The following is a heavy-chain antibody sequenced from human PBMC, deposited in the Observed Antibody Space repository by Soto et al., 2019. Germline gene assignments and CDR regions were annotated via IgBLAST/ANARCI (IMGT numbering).Heavy chain of an antibody. CDR1: GFTFNRNN. Sequence: GGSRSHARFSCGFTFNRNNRNRARHGPGKGLEWFSYISSSSSAIYYVDSVKGRFTISRDNAKNSLYLQMNSLRAEDTAVYYCAREASYCTNGVCYPSNWSVPWGQGTLVTLSS. V-gene: IGHV3-48*01. CDR2: ISSSSSAI. J-gene: IGHJ5*02. CDR3: AREASYCTNGVCYPSNWSVP. D-gene: IGHD2-8*01.